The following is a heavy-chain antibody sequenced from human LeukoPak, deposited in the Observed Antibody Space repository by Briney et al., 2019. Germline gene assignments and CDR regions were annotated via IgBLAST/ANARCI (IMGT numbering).Heavy chain of an antibody. D-gene: IGHD3-10*01. J-gene: IGHJ4*02. V-gene: IGHV4-39*07. CDR3: ARYYYGSGSYYIDY. CDR2: IYYSGST. Sequence: KPSETLSLTCTVSGGSISSSSYYWGWIRQPPGKGLEWIGSIYYSGSTYYNPSLKSRVTISVDTSKNQFSLKLSSVTAADTAVYYCARYYYGSGSYYIDYWGQGTLVTVSS. CDR1: GGSISSSSYY.